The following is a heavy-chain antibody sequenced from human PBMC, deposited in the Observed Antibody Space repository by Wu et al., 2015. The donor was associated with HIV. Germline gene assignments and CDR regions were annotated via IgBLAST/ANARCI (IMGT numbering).Heavy chain of an antibody. CDR1: GYTFTDYY. D-gene: IGHD2-2*01. CDR2: INPNSGGT. J-gene: IGHJ3*02. V-gene: IGHV1-2*02. Sequence: QVQLVQSGTEVKKPETSVTISCKASGYTFTDYYMHWVRQAPGQGLEWMGWINPNSGGTNYAQKFQGRVTMTRDTSISTAYMELSRLRSDDTAVYYCASDRGVVVPAAASKIWGQGTMVTVSS. CDR3: ASDRGVVVPAAASKI.